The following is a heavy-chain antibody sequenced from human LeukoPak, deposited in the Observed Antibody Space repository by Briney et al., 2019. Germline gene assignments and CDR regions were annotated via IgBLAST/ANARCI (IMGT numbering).Heavy chain of an antibody. CDR2: IYYSGST. D-gene: IGHD6-13*01. CDR3: AGHPYSSPSDY. Sequence: SETLSLTCTVSGGSLSSSSYYWGWIRQPPGKGLEWIGSIYYSGSTYYNPSLKSRVTISGDTSKNQFSLKLSSVTAADTAVYYCAGHPYSSPSDYWGQGTPVTASS. J-gene: IGHJ4*01. V-gene: IGHV4-39*01. CDR1: GGSLSSSSYY.